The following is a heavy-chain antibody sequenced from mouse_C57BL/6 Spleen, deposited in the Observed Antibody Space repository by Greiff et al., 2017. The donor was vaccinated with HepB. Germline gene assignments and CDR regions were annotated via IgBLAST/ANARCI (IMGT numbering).Heavy chain of an antibody. D-gene: IGHD2-2*01. V-gene: IGHV1-82*01. CDR3: ARWGVYYGYDVVDY. CDR2: IYPGDGDT. Sequence: VQLQESGPELVQPGASVKISCKASGYAFSSSWMNWVKQRPGKGLEWIGRIYPGDGDTNYNGKFKGKATLTADKSSSTAYMQLSSLTSEDSAVYFCARWGVYYGYDVVDYWGQGTTLTVSS. J-gene: IGHJ2*01. CDR1: GYAFSSSW.